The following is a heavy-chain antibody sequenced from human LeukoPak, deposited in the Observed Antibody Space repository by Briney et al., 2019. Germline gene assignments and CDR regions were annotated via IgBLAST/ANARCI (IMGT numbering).Heavy chain of an antibody. CDR2: IKQDGSEK. D-gene: IGHD3-22*01. V-gene: IGHV3-7*01. J-gene: IGHJ6*02. Sequence: GGSLRLSCAASGFTFSSYWMSWVRQAPGKGLEWVANIKQDGSEKYYVGSVKGRFTISRDNAKNSLYLQMNSLRAEDTAVYYCARDWYYYDSSSYGMDVWGQGTTVTVSS. CDR1: GFTFSSYW. CDR3: ARDWYYYDSSSYGMDV.